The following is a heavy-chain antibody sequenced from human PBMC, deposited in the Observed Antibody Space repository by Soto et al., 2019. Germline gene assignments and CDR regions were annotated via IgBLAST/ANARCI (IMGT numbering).Heavy chain of an antibody. Sequence: GGSLRLSCAASGFTFSNYWMHWVRQTPGKGLEWVSYVSSSSSTIYYADSVKGRFTISRDNAKNSLYLQMNSLRAEDTAVYYCARVYGDYDYYYMDVWGKGTTVTVSS. CDR1: GFTFSNYW. CDR3: ARVYGDYDYYYMDV. D-gene: IGHD4-17*01. V-gene: IGHV3-48*01. CDR2: VSSSSSTI. J-gene: IGHJ6*03.